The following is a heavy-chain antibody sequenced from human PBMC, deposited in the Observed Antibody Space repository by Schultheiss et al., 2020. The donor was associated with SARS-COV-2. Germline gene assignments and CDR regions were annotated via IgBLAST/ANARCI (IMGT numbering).Heavy chain of an antibody. CDR2: ISYDGSNK. CDR3: ARGPVTTDIDYYYYGMDV. Sequence: GESLKISCAASGFTFSSYSMNWVRQAPGKGLEWVAVISYDGSNKYYADSVKGRFTISRDNAKNSLYLQMNSLRAEDTALYYCARGPVTTDIDYYYYGMDVWGQGTTVTVSS. D-gene: IGHD4-17*01. CDR1: GFTFSSYS. V-gene: IGHV3-30*03. J-gene: IGHJ6*02.